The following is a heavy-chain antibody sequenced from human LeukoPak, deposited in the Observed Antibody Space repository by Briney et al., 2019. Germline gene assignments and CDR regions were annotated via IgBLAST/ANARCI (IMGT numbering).Heavy chain of an antibody. V-gene: IGHV3-7*01. CDR3: AREYSSSWSHYYGMDV. Sequence: GGSLRLSRTVSGITFSRYWMSWVRQAPGKGLEWVANIKQDGSEKYYVDSVKGRFTISRDNAKNSLYLQMNSLRAEDTAVYYCAREYSSSWSHYYGMDVWGQGTTVTVSS. CDR1: GITFSRYW. D-gene: IGHD6-13*01. J-gene: IGHJ6*02. CDR2: IKQDGSEK.